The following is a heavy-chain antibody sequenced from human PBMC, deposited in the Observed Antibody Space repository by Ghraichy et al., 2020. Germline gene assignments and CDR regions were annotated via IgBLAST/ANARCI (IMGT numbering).Heavy chain of an antibody. CDR1: GGSISSSSTYY. CDR2: IYYSGST. D-gene: IGHD3-10*01. J-gene: IGHJ4*02. Sequence: SQTLSLTCTVSGGSISSSSTYYWAWIRQPPGKGLEWIGSIYYSGSTYYNPSLKSRVTISVDTSKNQFSLKLSSVTAADTAVYYCARQKSTMDFEYWGQGTLVTVSS. CDR3: ARQKSTMDFEY. V-gene: IGHV4-39*01.